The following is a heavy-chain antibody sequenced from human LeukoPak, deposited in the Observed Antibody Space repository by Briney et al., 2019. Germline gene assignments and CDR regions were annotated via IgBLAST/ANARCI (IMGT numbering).Heavy chain of an antibody. CDR1: GFTFSSYW. V-gene: IGHV3-7*01. CDR3: ARNQEIDYYDSSGFYWGVEY. Sequence: GGSLRLSCAASGFTFSSYWMNWARQAPGKGLEWVASINHNGNVNYYVDSVKGRFTISRDNAKNSLYLQMDSLRAEDTAVYYCARNQEIDYYDSSGFYWGVEYWGQGTLVTVSS. J-gene: IGHJ4*02. CDR2: INHNGNVN. D-gene: IGHD3-22*01.